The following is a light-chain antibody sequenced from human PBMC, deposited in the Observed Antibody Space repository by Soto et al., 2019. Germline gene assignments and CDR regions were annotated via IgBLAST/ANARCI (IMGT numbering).Light chain of an antibody. Sequence: DIQMTQSPSTLSASVGDRVTITCRASQSISGSLAWYQQKPGKAPKLLIYEASNVKSGVPSRFSGRGSGTEYTLTITSLHPDDSASYYCQQYNGYWTFGQGHRVEIK. J-gene: IGKJ1*01. V-gene: IGKV1-5*03. CDR3: QQYNGYWT. CDR1: QSISGS. CDR2: EAS.